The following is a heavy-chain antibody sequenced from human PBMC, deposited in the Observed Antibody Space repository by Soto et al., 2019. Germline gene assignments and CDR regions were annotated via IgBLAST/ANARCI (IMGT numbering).Heavy chain of an antibody. CDR1: GGSISSGGYY. Sequence: TLSLTCTVSGGSISSGGYYWSWIRQHPGKGLEWIGYIYYSGSTYYNPSLKSRVTISVDKSKNRFSLKLSSVTAADTAVYYCARSRSSATPFLWFDPWGQGTPVTVSS. CDR2: IYYSGST. J-gene: IGHJ5*02. V-gene: IGHV4-31*03. CDR3: ARSRSSATPFLWFDP. D-gene: IGHD2-2*01.